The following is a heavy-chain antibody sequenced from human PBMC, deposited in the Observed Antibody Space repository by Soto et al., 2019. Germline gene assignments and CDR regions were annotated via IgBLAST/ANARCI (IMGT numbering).Heavy chain of an antibody. CDR2: IYPGDSDT. V-gene: IGHV5-51*01. CDR3: ARLGRDYYGSGDY. J-gene: IGHJ4*02. D-gene: IGHD3-10*01. CDR1: GYNFINYW. Sequence: GESLKISCKGSGYNFINYWIGWVRQMPGKGLEWMGIIYPGDSDTRYSPSFQGQVAISADKSISTAYLQWSSLKASDSAMYYCARLGRDYYGSGDYWGQGTLVTGSS.